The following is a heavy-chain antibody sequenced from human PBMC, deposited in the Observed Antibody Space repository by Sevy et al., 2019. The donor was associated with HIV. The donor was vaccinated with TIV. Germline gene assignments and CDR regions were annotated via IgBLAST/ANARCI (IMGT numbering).Heavy chain of an antibody. CDR2: IKQDESEK. J-gene: IGHJ4*02. D-gene: IGHD3-22*01. CDR1: GFSFSNYW. Sequence: GESLKISCAASGFSFSNYWMHWVRQAPGKGLEWVANIKQDESEKYYVASVKGRFTISRDNAKNSVYLEMNSLRPEDTAIYHCAKGNSGSFDYWGQGTLVTVSS. V-gene: IGHV3-7*01. CDR3: AKGNSGSFDY.